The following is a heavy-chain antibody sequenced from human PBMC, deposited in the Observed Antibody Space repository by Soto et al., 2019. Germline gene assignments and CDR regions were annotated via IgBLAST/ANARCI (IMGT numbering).Heavy chain of an antibody. Sequence: QVQLVESGGGVVQPGRSLRLSCAASGFTFSSYAMHWVRQAPGKGLEWVAVISYDGSNKYYADAVKGRVTISRDNSKNTLYLQMHSLRAEDTAVYYCARDFDYWGQGTLVTVSS. V-gene: IGHV3-30-3*01. J-gene: IGHJ4*02. CDR3: ARDFDY. CDR1: GFTFSSYA. CDR2: ISYDGSNK.